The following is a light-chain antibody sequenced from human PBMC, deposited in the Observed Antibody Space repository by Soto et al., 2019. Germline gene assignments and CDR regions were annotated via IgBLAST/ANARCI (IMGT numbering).Light chain of an antibody. CDR3: AAWDDSMSGYV. Sequence: QSVLTQPPSASGTPGQRVTISCSGSISNIGSNYVYWYQQLPGTAPKLLIYSNNQRPSGVPDRFSGSKSGTSASLAISGLRSEDEADYYCAAWDDSMSGYVFGTGTKVT. J-gene: IGLJ1*01. V-gene: IGLV1-47*02. CDR2: SNN. CDR1: ISNIGSNY.